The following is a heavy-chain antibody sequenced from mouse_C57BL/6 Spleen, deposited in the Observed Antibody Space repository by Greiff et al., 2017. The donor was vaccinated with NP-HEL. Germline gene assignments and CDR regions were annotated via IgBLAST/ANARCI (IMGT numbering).Heavy chain of an antibody. CDR2: IWSDGST. CDR1: GFSLTSYG. Sequence: QVQLKESGPGLVAPSQSLSITCTVSGFSLTSYGVHWVRQPPGKGLEWLVVIWSDGSTTYNSALKSRLSISKDNSKSQVFLKMNSLQTDDTAMYYCARQGSYSNYVWYFDVWGTGTTVTVSS. CDR3: ARQGSYSNYVWYFDV. D-gene: IGHD2-5*01. V-gene: IGHV2-6-1*01. J-gene: IGHJ1*03.